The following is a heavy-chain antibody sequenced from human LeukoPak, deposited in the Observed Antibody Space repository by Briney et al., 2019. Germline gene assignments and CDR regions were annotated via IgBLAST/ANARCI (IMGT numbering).Heavy chain of an antibody. V-gene: IGHV3-53*01. CDR3: AKDLGYGSGWFDY. J-gene: IGHJ4*02. CDR1: GFTVSSNY. CDR2: IYSGGST. Sequence: GGSLRLSCAASGFTVSSNYMSWVRQAPGKGLEWVSVIYSGGSTYYADSVKGRFTISRDNSKNTLYLQMNSLRAEDTAVYYCAKDLGYGSGWFDYWGQGTLVTVSS. D-gene: IGHD6-19*01.